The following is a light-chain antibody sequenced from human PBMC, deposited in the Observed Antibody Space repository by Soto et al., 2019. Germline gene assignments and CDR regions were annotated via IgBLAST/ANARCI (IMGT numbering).Light chain of an antibody. CDR1: QSVSNS. CDR2: DVS. Sequence: EIVLTLSPGTLSLSPGERATLSCRASQSVSNSLAWYQQKPGQPPRLLIYDVSNRATGIPARFSGSGSGTDFTLTITSLEPEDFAVYFCHQRYNWPRVTFGQGTRLEIK. J-gene: IGKJ5*01. CDR3: HQRYNWPRVT. V-gene: IGKV3-11*01.